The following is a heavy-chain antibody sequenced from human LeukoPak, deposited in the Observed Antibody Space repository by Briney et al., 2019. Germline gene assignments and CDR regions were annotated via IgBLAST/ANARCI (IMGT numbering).Heavy chain of an antibody. CDR3: ARGRGLYYDFWSGYVF. D-gene: IGHD3-3*01. CDR1: GGSISSGDYY. CDR2: IYYSGST. Sequence: PSETLSLTCTVSGGSISSGDYYWSWLRQPPGKGLEWLGYIYYSGSTYYNPSLKSRVTISVDTSKNQFSLKLSSVTAADTAVYYCARGRGLYYDFWSGYVFWGQGTLVTVSS. J-gene: IGHJ4*02. V-gene: IGHV4-30-4*01.